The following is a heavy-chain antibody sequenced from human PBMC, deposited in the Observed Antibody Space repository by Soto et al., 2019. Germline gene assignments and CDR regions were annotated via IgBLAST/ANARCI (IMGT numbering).Heavy chain of an antibody. D-gene: IGHD6-19*01. CDR1: GFTFSSYG. CDR3: ARDLTAVAVSGGNAFDI. J-gene: IGHJ3*02. V-gene: IGHV3-33*01. Sequence: GGSLRLSCAASGFTFSSYGMHWVRQAPGKGLEWVAVIWYDGSNKYYADSVKGRFTISRDNSKNTLYLQMNSLRAEGTAVYYCARDLTAVAVSGGNAFDIWGQGTMVTVSS. CDR2: IWYDGSNK.